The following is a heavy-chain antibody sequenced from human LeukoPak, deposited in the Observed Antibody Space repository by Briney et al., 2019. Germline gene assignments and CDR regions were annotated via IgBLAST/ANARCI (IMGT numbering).Heavy chain of an antibody. D-gene: IGHD2-2*01. CDR2: INSDGSDT. CDR3: ARRADCSSTSCPFDY. V-gene: IGHV3-74*01. Sequence: PGGSLRLSCTASGFTFSRHWMHWVRQAPGKGLVWVSRINSDGSDTNYADSVKGRFTISRDNAKNTLHLQMNSLRAEDTALYYCARRADCSSTSCPFDYWGQGTLVTVSS. J-gene: IGHJ4*02. CDR1: GFTFSRHW.